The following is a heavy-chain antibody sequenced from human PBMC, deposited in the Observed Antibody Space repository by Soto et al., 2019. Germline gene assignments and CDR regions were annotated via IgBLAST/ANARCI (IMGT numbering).Heavy chain of an antibody. Sequence: GASVKVSCKASGYTFTGYYMHWVRQAPGQGLEWMGWINPNSGGTNYAQKFQGWVTMTRDTSISTAYMELSRLRSDDTAVYYCARGSYSSGWFPYYYSMDVWGQGTTVTVSS. CDR2: INPNSGGT. D-gene: IGHD6-19*01. V-gene: IGHV1-2*04. J-gene: IGHJ6*02. CDR1: GYTFTGYY. CDR3: ARGSYSSGWFPYYYSMDV.